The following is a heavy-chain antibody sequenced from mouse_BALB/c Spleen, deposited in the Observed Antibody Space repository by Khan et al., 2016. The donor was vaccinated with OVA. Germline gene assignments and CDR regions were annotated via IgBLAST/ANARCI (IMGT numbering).Heavy chain of an antibody. CDR1: GYTFTSFY. CDR3: TRGGSGSPVTY. Sequence: QVQLQQSGAELVMPGASVKLSCKASGYTFTSFYIYWVKQRPGQGLEWIGEINPNNGGTNVNEKFKSKATLTVDKSSSTAYLELSSLTSEDSAVFYCTRGGSGSPVTYWGQGTLVTVAA. V-gene: IGHV1S81*02. J-gene: IGHJ3*01. CDR2: INPNNGGT.